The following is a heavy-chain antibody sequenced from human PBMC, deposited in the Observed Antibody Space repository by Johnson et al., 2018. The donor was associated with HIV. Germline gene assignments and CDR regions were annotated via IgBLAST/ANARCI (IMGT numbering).Heavy chain of an antibody. D-gene: IGHD3-16*01. CDR3: ARGGSDVFDI. Sequence: VQLVESGGGLVKPGGSLRLSCVGSGFTFNMYAMIWVRQAPGKGLEWISAISNSGDGTYSADSVKGRFTISRDNAKNSLYLQMNSLRADDTAVYYCARGGSDVFDIWGQGTTVTVSS. J-gene: IGHJ3*02. CDR2: ISNSGDGT. V-gene: IGHV3-21*01. CDR1: GFTFNMYA.